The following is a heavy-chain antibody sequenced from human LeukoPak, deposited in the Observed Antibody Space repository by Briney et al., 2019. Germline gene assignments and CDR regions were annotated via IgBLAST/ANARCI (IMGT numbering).Heavy chain of an antibody. Sequence: KTSETLSLTCTVSGGSISSYYWSWIRQPPGKGLEWIGYIYYSGSTNYNPSLKSRVTISVDTSKNQFSLKLSSVTAADTAVYYCARGDGVVIISNWGQGTLVTVSS. J-gene: IGHJ4*02. D-gene: IGHD3-3*01. V-gene: IGHV4-59*01. CDR3: ARGDGVVIISN. CDR1: GGSISSYY. CDR2: IYYSGST.